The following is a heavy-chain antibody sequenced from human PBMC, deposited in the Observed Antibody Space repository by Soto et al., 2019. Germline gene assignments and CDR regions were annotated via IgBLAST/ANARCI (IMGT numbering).Heavy chain of an antibody. Sequence: ASVKVSCKASGYTFTSYYMHWVRQAPGQGLEWMGIINPSGGSTSYAQKFQGRVTMTRDTSTSTVYMELSSLRSEDTAVYYCAREHGEIVGYSYGHHFDYWGQGTLVTVSS. D-gene: IGHD5-18*01. V-gene: IGHV1-46*01. J-gene: IGHJ4*02. CDR2: INPSGGST. CDR3: AREHGEIVGYSYGHHFDY. CDR1: GYTFTSYY.